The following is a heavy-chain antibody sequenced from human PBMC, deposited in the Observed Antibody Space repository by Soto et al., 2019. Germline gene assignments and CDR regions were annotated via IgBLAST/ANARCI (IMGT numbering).Heavy chain of an antibody. J-gene: IGHJ4*02. CDR3: ARDPSDYGDYGSGDYFDY. Sequence: GGSLRLSCAASGFTFSSYWMGWVRQAPGKGLEWVANIKQDGSEKYYVDSVKGRFTISRDNAKNSLYLQMNSLRAEDTAVYYCARDPSDYGDYGSGDYFDYWGQGTLVTVSS. D-gene: IGHD4-17*01. CDR1: GFTFSSYW. CDR2: IKQDGSEK. V-gene: IGHV3-7*05.